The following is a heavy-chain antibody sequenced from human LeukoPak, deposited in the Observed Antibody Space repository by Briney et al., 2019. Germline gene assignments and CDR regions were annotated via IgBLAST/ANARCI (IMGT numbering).Heavy chain of an antibody. CDR3: ARDLGVGATEDY. CDR1: GFTFSSYS. J-gene: IGHJ4*02. CDR2: ISSSSSYI. D-gene: IGHD1-26*01. Sequence: GGSLRLSCAASGFTFSSYSMNWVRQAPGKGLEWVSSISSSSSYIYYADSVKGRFTISRDNAKNSLYLQMNSLRAEDTAVYYCARDLGVGATEDYWGQGTLVTVSS. V-gene: IGHV3-21*01.